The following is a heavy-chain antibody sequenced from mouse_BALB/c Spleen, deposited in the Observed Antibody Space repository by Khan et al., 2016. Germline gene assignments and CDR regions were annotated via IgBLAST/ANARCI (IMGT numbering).Heavy chain of an antibody. CDR3: ARLYYYGSSDY. CDR2: INPDSSTI. J-gene: IGHJ2*01. CDR1: GFDFSRYW. V-gene: IGHV4-1*02. Sequence: EVKLLESGGGLVQPGGSLKLSCAASGFDFSRYWMSWVRQAPGKGLEWIGEINPDSSTINYTPSLKDKFIISRDNAKHTLFLQMSKVRSEDTALYYCARLYYYGSSDYWGQGTTLTVSS. D-gene: IGHD1-1*01.